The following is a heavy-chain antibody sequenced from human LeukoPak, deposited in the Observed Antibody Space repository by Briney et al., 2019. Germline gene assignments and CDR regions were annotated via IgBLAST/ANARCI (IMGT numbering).Heavy chain of an antibody. Sequence: SETLSLTCDVSGGSISSGNWWSWVRQPPGKGLEWIGEIYHSGSTNYNPSLKSRVTISVDKSKNQFSLKLSSVTAADTAVYYCATGRVDYGDYGVVKHWGQGTLVTVSS. CDR2: IYHSGST. V-gene: IGHV4-4*02. CDR1: GGSISSGNW. D-gene: IGHD4-17*01. CDR3: ATGRVDYGDYGVVKH. J-gene: IGHJ1*01.